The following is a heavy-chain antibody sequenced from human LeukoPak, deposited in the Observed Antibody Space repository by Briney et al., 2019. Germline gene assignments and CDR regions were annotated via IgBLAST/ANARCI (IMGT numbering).Heavy chain of an antibody. CDR1: GYTFTDHF. CDR3: ARDYGDYGGDY. CDR2: INPDNGGT. J-gene: IGHJ4*02. D-gene: IGHD4-17*01. V-gene: IGHV1-2*02. Sequence: ASVKVSCKASGYTFTDHFIHWVRQAPGQGLEWMGWINPDNGGTYYTQNFQGRVTMTRDTSISTAYMELSRLRSDDTAVYYCARDYGDYGGDYWGQGTLVTVSS.